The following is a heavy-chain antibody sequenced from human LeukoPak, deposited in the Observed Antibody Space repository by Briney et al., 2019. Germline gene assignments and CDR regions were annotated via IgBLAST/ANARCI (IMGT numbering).Heavy chain of an antibody. CDR2: INPNSGGT. CDR3: AREGELGLND. Sequence: ASVKVSCKASGYTFTGYYMHWVRQAPGQGLEWMGWINPNSGGTNYAQKFQGRVTMTRDTSITTAYMELSRLKFYDTAMYYCAREGELGLNDWGQGTLVTVSS. D-gene: IGHD7-27*01. J-gene: IGHJ4*02. V-gene: IGHV1-2*02. CDR1: GYTFTGYY.